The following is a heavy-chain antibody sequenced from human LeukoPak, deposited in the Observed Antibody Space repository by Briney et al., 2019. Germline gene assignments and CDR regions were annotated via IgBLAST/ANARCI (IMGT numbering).Heavy chain of an antibody. D-gene: IGHD3-22*01. J-gene: IGHJ4*02. CDR2: ISSSGSTI. CDR3: ARGLDVVVITDY. Sequence: PGGSLRLSCAASGFTFSSYGMHWVRQAPGKGLEWVSYISSSGSTIYYADSVKGRFTISRDNAKNSLYLQMNSLRAEDTAVYYCARGLDVVVITDYWGQGTLVTVSS. V-gene: IGHV3-48*04. CDR1: GFTFSSYG.